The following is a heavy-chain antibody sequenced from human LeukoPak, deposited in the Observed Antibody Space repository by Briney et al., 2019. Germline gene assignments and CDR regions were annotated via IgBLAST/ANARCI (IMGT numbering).Heavy chain of an antibody. V-gene: IGHV3-48*01. Sequence: GGSLRLSCAASGFTFSSYSMNWVRQAPGKGLEWVSYISSSSSTIYYADSEKGRFTISRDNAKNTLYLQMNSLRAEDTAVYYCAKDRAPHGKVGADHDYWGQGTLVTVSS. CDR2: ISSSSSTI. D-gene: IGHD1-26*01. CDR3: AKDRAPHGKVGADHDY. J-gene: IGHJ4*02. CDR1: GFTFSSYS.